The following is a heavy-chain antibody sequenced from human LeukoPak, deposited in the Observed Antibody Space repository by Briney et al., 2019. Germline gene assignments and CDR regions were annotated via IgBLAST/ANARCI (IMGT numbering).Heavy chain of an antibody. V-gene: IGHV1-2*02. J-gene: IGHJ6*02. CDR3: AISPRVPYYYYGMDV. Sequence: ASVKVSCKASGYTFTGYYMHWVRQAPGQGLEWMGWINPNSGGTNYAQKFQGRVTMTRDTSISTAYMELSRLRSDDTAVHYCAISPRVPYYYYGMDVWGQGTTVTVSS. CDR2: INPNSGGT. CDR1: GYTFTGYY.